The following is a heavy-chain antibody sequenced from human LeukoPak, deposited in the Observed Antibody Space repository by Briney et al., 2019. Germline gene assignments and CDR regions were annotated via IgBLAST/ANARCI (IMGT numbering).Heavy chain of an antibody. J-gene: IGHJ4*02. CDR2: IYSGGST. V-gene: IGHV3-66*02. D-gene: IGHD3-3*01. CDR1: GFTVSSNY. CDR3: AVSFGVVRLNDY. Sequence: PGGSLRLSCAASGFTVSSNYMSWVRQAPGKGLEWVSVIYSGGSTYYADSVKGRFTISRDDSKNTLYLQMNSLRAEDTAVYYCAVSFGVVRLNDYWGQGTLVTVSS.